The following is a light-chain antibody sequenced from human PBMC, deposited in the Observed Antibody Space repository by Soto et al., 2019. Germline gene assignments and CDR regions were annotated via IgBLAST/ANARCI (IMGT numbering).Light chain of an antibody. V-gene: IGKV3-20*01. CDR3: QQYAGSLWT. CDR1: QSVSSSY. CDR2: GAS. J-gene: IGKJ1*01. Sequence: EIVLTQSPGTLSLSPGERATLSCRASQSVSSSYLAWYQQKPGQAPRLLIYGASSRATGMPDRFSGSGSGTDFTLTISRLEPEDFAVYYCQQYAGSLWTFGQGTKVEIK.